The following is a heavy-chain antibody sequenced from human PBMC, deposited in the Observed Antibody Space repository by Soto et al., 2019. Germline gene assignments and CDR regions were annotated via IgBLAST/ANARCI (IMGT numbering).Heavy chain of an antibody. J-gene: IGHJ4*02. Sequence: SVKISCKASGGTFSSYAISWVRQAPGQGLEWMGGIIPIFGTANYAQKFQGRVTITADESTSTAYMELSSLRSEDTAVYYCASEDTTDIVDTKFEYSGKGTLVTVS. V-gene: IGHV1-69*13. CDR2: IIPIFGTA. CDR1: GGTFSSYA. CDR3: ASEDTTDIVDTKFEY. D-gene: IGHD5-12*01.